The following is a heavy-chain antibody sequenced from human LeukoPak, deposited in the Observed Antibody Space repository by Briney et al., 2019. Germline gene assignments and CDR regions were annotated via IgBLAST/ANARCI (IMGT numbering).Heavy chain of an antibody. CDR3: ARPTTRYYVGV. D-gene: IGHD5-12*01. V-gene: IGHV3-53*01. J-gene: IGHJ6*03. CDR2: IYSEGTT. CDR1: GFAVSNSY. Sequence: GGSLRLSCAASGFAVSNSYMSWVRQAPGKGLEWVSVIYSEGTTYYGDAVKGRFTISRDDSKNTLYLQMNSLRAEDTAVYYCARPTTRYYVGVWGKGTTVTVSS.